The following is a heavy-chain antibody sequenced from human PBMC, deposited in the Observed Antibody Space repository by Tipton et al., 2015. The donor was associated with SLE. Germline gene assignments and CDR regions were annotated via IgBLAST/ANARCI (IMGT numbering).Heavy chain of an antibody. V-gene: IGHV4-61*01. CDR2: IYYSGST. CDR1: GGSISSSSYY. Sequence: TLSLTCTVSGGSISSSSYYWGWIRQPPGKGLEWIGYIYYSGSTNYNPSLKSRVTISVDTSKNQFSLKLSSVTAADTAVYYCARESGTVTGYYYYMDVWGKGTTVTVSS. J-gene: IGHJ6*03. D-gene: IGHD4-17*01. CDR3: ARESGTVTGYYYYMDV.